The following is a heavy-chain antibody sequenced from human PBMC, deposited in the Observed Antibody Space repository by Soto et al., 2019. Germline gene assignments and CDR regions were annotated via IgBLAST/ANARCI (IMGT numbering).Heavy chain of an antibody. Sequence: ASVKVSCKTSGDTFTNFGLSWVRQAPGQGLEWMGWIATYNSNKNYAQKFQGRLTLTTDTSTSTGYMELKSLEYDDTAVYYCARVLPGVGNWFDPWGQGTLVTVSS. CDR3: ARVLPGVGNWFDP. V-gene: IGHV1-18*01. CDR2: IATYNSNK. D-gene: IGHD3-10*01. CDR1: GDTFTNFG. J-gene: IGHJ5*02.